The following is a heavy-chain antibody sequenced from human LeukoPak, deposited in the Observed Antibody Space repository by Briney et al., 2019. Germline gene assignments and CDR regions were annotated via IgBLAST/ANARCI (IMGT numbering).Heavy chain of an antibody. CDR3: ARDGYSSSWYLDY. Sequence: ASVKVSCKASGGTFSSYAISWVRQAPGQGLEWMGWISAYSGNTNFAQKLQGRVTMTTDTSTSTAYMELRSLSSDDTAVYYCARDGYSSSWYLDYWGQGTLVTVSS. CDR2: ISAYSGNT. J-gene: IGHJ4*02. D-gene: IGHD6-13*01. V-gene: IGHV1-18*01. CDR1: GGTFSSYA.